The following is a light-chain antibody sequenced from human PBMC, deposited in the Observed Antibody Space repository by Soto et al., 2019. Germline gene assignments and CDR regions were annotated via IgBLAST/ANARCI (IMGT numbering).Light chain of an antibody. V-gene: IGKV1-5*03. Sequence: DIQMTQSPSTLSGSVGDRVTITCRASQAISSWLAWYQQKPGKAPKLLIYKASTLKSGVPSRFSGSGSGTEFTLTISSLQSEDSAVYYCQQYNNWPSFGQGTKWIS. CDR1: QAISSW. CDR3: QQYNNWPS. J-gene: IGKJ1*01. CDR2: KAS.